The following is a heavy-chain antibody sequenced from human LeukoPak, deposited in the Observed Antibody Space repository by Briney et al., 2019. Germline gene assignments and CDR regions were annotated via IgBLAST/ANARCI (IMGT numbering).Heavy chain of an antibody. D-gene: IGHD4-23*01. V-gene: IGHV4-34*01. CDR1: GGSFSGYY. CDR2: INHSGST. J-gene: IGHJ5*02. CDR3: ARVKGYGGNSGLSWFDP. Sequence: SETLSLTCAVYGGSFSGYYWSWIRQPPGKGLEWIGEINHSGSTNYNPSLKSRVTISVDTSKNQFSLKLSSVTAADTAVYYCARVKGYGGNSGLSWFDPWGQGTLVTVSS.